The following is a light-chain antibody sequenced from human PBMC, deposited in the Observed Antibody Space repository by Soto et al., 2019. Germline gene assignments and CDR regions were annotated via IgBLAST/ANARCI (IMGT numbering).Light chain of an antibody. V-gene: IGKV1-33*01. CDR2: DAS. Sequence: DIQMTQSPSSLSASVGDRVTITCQASQDISNYLNWYQQKPGKAPKLLIYDASNLETGVPSRFSGSGSGTDFTFTISSLHPEDIATYYCQQYDNLPPTLGQGTKVDSK. J-gene: IGKJ1*01. CDR1: QDISNY. CDR3: QQYDNLPPT.